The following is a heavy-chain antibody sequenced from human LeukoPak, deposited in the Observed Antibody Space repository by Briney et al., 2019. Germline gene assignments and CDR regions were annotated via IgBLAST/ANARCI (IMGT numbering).Heavy chain of an antibody. Sequence: SQTLSLTCAISGDSVSSNSAAWNGVRQSPSRGLEWLGRTYYRSKWYNDYTLSVKSRITINPDTSKNHFSLHLNSVTPEDTAVYYCARTVGLYYVDYWGPGTLVTVSS. D-gene: IGHD1-26*01. V-gene: IGHV6-1*01. CDR1: GDSVSSNSAA. CDR2: TYYRSKWYN. CDR3: ARTVGLYYVDY. J-gene: IGHJ4*02.